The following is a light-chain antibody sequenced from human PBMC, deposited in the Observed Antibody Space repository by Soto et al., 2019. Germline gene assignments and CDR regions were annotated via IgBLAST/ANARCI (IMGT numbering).Light chain of an antibody. CDR2: GAS. CDR3: QQYGSSIKT. V-gene: IGKV3-20*01. CDR1: QSVSSNY. Sequence: EIVMTQSPATLSVSPVERATLSCRASQSVSSNYLAWYQQRPGQPPNLLIFGASNRAPGIPDRFSGSGSGTDFTLTISRLEPEDFAVYYCQQYGSSIKTFGQGTKVDIK. J-gene: IGKJ1*01.